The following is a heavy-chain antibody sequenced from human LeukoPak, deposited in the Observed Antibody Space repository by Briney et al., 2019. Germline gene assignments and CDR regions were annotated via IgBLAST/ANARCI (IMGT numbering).Heavy chain of an antibody. CDR1: GFTFSSYA. Sequence: GVSLRLSCAASGFTFSSYAMSWVRQAPGKGLEWVSAISGSGGSTYYADSVKGRFTISRDNSKNTLYLQMNSLRAEDTAVYYCAKDLSVSRAAAGASWLDPWGQGTLVTVSS. D-gene: IGHD6-13*01. V-gene: IGHV3-23*01. CDR2: ISGSGGST. CDR3: AKDLSVSRAAAGASWLDP. J-gene: IGHJ5*02.